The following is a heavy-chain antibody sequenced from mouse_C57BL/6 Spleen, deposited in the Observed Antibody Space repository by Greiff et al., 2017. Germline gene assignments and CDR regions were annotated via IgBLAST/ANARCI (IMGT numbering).Heavy chain of an antibody. Sequence: EVKLQESGGGLVKPGGSLKLSCAASGFTFSSYTMSWVRQTPEQRLEWVATISGGGGNTYYPDSVKGRFTISRDNAKNTLYLQMSSLRSEDTAVYYCARQMGEDDLYYLDYWGQGTTLTVSS. D-gene: IGHD2-12*01. CDR1: GFTFSSYT. CDR3: ARQMGEDDLYYLDY. CDR2: ISGGGGNT. J-gene: IGHJ2*01. V-gene: IGHV5-9*04.